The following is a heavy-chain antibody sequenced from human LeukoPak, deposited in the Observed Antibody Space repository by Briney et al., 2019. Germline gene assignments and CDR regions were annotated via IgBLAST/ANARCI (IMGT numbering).Heavy chain of an antibody. V-gene: IGHV4-4*09. CDR1: GGSISSYY. J-gene: IGHJ4*02. Sequence: SETLSLTCTVSGGSISSYYWSWIRQPPGKGLEWIGYIYTSGSTNYNPSLKSRVTISVDTSKNQFSLKLSFVTAADTAVYYCARRYCTNGVCYDDYWGQGTLVTVSS. CDR2: IYTSGST. D-gene: IGHD2-8*01. CDR3: ARRYCTNGVCYDDY.